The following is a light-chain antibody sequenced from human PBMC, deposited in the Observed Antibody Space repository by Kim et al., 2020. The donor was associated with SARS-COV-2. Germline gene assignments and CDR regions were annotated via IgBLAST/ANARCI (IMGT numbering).Light chain of an antibody. CDR2: GAS. J-gene: IGKJ4*01. CDR3: QQYGSAPPRLT. CDR1: QSVSSSY. V-gene: IGKV3-20*01. Sequence: EIVLTQSPGTLSLSPGERATLSCRASQSVSSSYLAWYQQKPGQAPRLLIYGASSRGTGIPDRFSGSGSGTDFTLTISRLEPEDFAVYYCQQYGSAPPRLTFGGGTKVDIK.